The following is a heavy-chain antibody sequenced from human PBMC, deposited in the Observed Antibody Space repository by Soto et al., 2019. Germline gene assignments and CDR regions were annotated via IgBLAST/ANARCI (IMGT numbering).Heavy chain of an antibody. V-gene: IGHV1-46*01. CDR2: INPSGGST. CDR1: GYTFTSYY. D-gene: IGHD3-3*01. J-gene: IGHJ6*02. Sequence: ASVKVSCKASGYTFTSYYMHWVRQAPGQGLEWMGIINPSGGSTSYAQKFQGRVTMTRDTSTSTVYMELSSLRSEDTAVYYCAREAYYDFWSGSYYYYYGMDVWGQGTKVTVYS. CDR3: AREAYYDFWSGSYYYYYGMDV.